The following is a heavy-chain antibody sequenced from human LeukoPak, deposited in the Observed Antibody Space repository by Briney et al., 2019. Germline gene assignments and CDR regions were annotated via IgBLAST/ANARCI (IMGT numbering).Heavy chain of an antibody. CDR2: IVPILGIA. CDR3: ARGSSGWTYNWFDP. D-gene: IGHD6-19*01. Sequence: SVKVSCKASGGTFSSYTISWVRQAPGQGLEWMGRIVPILGIANYAQKFQGRVTITADKSTSTAYMELSSLRSEDTAVYYCARGSSGWTYNWFDPWGQGTLVTVSS. J-gene: IGHJ5*02. V-gene: IGHV1-69*02. CDR1: GGTFSSYT.